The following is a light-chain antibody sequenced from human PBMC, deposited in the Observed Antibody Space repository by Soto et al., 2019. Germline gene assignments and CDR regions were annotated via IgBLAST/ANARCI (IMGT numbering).Light chain of an antibody. Sequence: DIQMTPAPSSLSASVGDRVTITCRASQSIRSYFNWYQQKPGKAPKLLIYAATSLQSGVPSRFSGSGYGTDFSLTINSLLPEDFATVYCQQTYSTPPTFDQGTRLDIK. J-gene: IGKJ5*01. CDR1: QSIRSY. V-gene: IGKV1-39*01. CDR3: QQTYSTPPT. CDR2: AAT.